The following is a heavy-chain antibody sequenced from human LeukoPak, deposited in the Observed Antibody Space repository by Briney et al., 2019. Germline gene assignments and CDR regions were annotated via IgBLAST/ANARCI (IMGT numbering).Heavy chain of an antibody. CDR3: ARDRSITEKYSGRYFHDY. D-gene: IGHD1-26*01. J-gene: IGHJ4*02. CDR1: GYSFTGYY. CDR2: IDPNSGDT. Sequence: ASVKVSCKASGYSFTGYYMHWVRQAPGQGLEWMGWIDPNSGDTKYTQKFQGRVSMTRDTSFSTAYMELSRLTSDDTAVYYCARDRSITEKYSGRYFHDYWGQGTLVTVSS. V-gene: IGHV1-2*02.